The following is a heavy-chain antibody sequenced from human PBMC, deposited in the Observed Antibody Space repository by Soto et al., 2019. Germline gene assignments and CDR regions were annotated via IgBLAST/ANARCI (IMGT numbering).Heavy chain of an antibody. Sequence: GGSLRLSCAASGFTFSSYAMHWVRQAPGKGLVWVSRINSDGSSTSYADSVKGRFTISRDNAKNTLYLQMNSLRAEDTAVYYCARGYSSSWYYYYYYGMDVWGQGTTVTVSS. D-gene: IGHD6-13*01. CDR3: ARGYSSSWYYYYYYGMDV. J-gene: IGHJ6*02. V-gene: IGHV3-74*01. CDR2: INSDGSST. CDR1: GFTFSSYA.